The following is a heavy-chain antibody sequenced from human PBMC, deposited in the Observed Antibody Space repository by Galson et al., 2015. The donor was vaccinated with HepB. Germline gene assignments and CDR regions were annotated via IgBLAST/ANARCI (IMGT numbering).Heavy chain of an antibody. CDR1: GFTFDSYT. J-gene: IGHJ4*02. V-gene: IGHV3-30-3*01. CDR2: ISYDESNG. CDR3: AREIPMTPGLFDF. Sequence: SLRLSCAASGFTFDSYTMHWVRQAPGKGLEWVGGISYDESNGYYADSVKGRFTISRENSKHTLYLQMNSLRAEDTAVYYCAREIPMTPGLFDFWGQGSLVTVSS. D-gene: IGHD4-17*01.